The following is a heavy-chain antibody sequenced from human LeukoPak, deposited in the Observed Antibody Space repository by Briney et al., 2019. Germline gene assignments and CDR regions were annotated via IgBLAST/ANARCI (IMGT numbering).Heavy chain of an antibody. CDR1: GFTFSSYA. CDR2: ISYDGSNK. CDR3: AKSPFMIVVENWFDP. D-gene: IGHD3-22*01. Sequence: GRSLRLSCAASGFTFSSYAMHWVRQAPGKGLEWVAVISYDGSNKYYADSVKGRFTISRDNSKNTLYLQMNSLRAEDTAVYYCAKSPFMIVVENWFDPWGQGTLVTVSS. V-gene: IGHV3-30*04. J-gene: IGHJ5*02.